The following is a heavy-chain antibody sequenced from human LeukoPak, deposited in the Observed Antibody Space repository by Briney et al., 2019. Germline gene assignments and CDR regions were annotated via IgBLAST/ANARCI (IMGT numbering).Heavy chain of an antibody. D-gene: IGHD3-10*01. CDR2: IIPIFGTA. CDR3: ARDYSITMVRGVIRGAFDP. V-gene: IGHV1-69*06. CDR1: GGTFSSYA. J-gene: IGHJ5*02. Sequence: SVKVSCKASGGTFSSYAISWVRQAPGQGLEWMGGIIPIFGTANYAQKFQGRVTITADKSTSTAYMELSSLRSEDTAVYYCARDYSITMVRGVIRGAFDPWGQRTLVTVSS.